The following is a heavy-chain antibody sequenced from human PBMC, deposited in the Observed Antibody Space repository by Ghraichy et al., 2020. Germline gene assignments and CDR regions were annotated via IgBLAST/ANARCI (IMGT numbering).Heavy chain of an antibody. CDR2: IYHSGRT. CDR1: GGSISSSNW. J-gene: IGHJ5*02. Sequence: SETLSLTCAVSGGSISSSNWWSWVRQPPGKGLEWIGEIYHSGRTNYNPSLKSRVTISVDKSKNQFSLKLSSVTAADTAVYYCARAGGGWGSYRFHNWFDPWGQGTLVTVSS. V-gene: IGHV4-4*02. CDR3: ARAGGGWGSYRFHNWFDP. D-gene: IGHD3-16*02.